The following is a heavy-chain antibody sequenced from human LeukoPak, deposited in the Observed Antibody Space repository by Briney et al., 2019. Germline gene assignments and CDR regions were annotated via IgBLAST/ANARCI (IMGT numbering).Heavy chain of an antibody. V-gene: IGHV4-38-2*01. Sequence: SETLSLTCAVSGYSISSGYYWGWIRQPPGKGLEWIGIIYLSGSTYYSPSLKSRVTISVDTSKNQFSLRLSSVTAADTAIYYCARISPGAFDIWGQGTMATVSS. CDR3: ARISPGAFDI. CDR1: GYSISSGYY. CDR2: IYLSGST. D-gene: IGHD2-15*01. J-gene: IGHJ3*02.